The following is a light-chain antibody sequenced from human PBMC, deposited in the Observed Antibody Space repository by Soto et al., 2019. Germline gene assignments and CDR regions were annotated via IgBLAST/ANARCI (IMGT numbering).Light chain of an antibody. CDR2: QVT. CDR1: ASDIGNYNW. J-gene: IGLJ3*02. V-gene: IGLV2-14*01. Sequence: QSVLTQPASVSGSTGQSITISCTGTASDIGNYNWVSWYQQHPGKAPKVLIYQVTSRPSGVSNRFSGSKSGNTASLTISGLQAEDEAHYYCSSYAAYSTLWVFGGGTKVTVL. CDR3: SSYAAYSTLWV.